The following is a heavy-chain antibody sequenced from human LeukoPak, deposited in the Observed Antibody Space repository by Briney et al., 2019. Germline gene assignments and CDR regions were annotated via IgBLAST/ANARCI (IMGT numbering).Heavy chain of an antibody. CDR2: IIPIFGTA. V-gene: IGHV1-69*05. J-gene: IGHJ3*02. D-gene: IGHD6-6*01. CDR3: ASNALPVRPDAFDI. Sequence: ASVKVSCKASGGTFCSYAIGWVRQAPGQGLEWMGGIIPIFGTANYAQKFQWRVTITTDESTSTAYMELSSLRSEDTAVYYCASNALPVRPDAFDIWGQGTMVTVSS. CDR1: GGTFCSYA.